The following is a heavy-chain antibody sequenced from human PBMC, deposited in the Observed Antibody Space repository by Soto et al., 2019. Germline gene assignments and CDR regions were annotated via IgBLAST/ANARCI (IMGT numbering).Heavy chain of an antibody. Sequence: GGSLRLSCAASGFTFSSYAMHWVRQAPGKGLEWVAVISYDGSNKYYADSVKGRFTISRDNSKNTLYLQMNSLRAEDTAVYYCARDLRIAAAGTARHSGWGQGTLVTVSS. V-gene: IGHV3-30-3*01. CDR2: ISYDGSNK. J-gene: IGHJ4*02. CDR1: GFTFSSYA. CDR3: ARDLRIAAAGTARHSG. D-gene: IGHD6-13*01.